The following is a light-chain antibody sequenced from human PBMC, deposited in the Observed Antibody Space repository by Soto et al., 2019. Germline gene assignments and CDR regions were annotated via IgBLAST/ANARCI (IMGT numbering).Light chain of an antibody. CDR1: QDISNY. J-gene: IGKJ1*01. CDR2: DAS. CDR3: QQYNNHRT. V-gene: IGKV1-33*01. Sequence: DIQMTQSSSSLSASVGDRVTITCQANQDISNYLNWYQQKPGKAPKLLIYDASNLEIGVPSRFSGSGSGTDFTFTISSLQPEDIATYYCQQYNNHRTFGQGTKVEIK.